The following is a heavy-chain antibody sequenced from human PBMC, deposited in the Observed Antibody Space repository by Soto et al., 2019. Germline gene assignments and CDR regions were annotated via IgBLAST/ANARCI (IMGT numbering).Heavy chain of an antibody. J-gene: IGHJ4*02. V-gene: IGHV4-34*01. CDR3: ARAGYSSSSSDY. D-gene: IGHD6-6*01. Sequence: PSETLSLTCAVYGGSFSGYYWSWIRQPPGKGLEWIGEINHSGSTNYNPSLKSRVTISVDTSKNQFSLKLSSVTAADTAVYYCARAGYSSSSSDYWGQGTLVTVSS. CDR1: GGSFSGYY. CDR2: INHSGST.